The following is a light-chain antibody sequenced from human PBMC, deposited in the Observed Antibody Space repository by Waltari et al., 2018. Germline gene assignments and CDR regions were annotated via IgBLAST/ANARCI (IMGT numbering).Light chain of an antibody. J-gene: IGKJ5*01. CDR1: QSVSSY. V-gene: IGKV3-11*01. CDR3: QQRSSWPT. CDR2: HAS. Sequence: EIVLTQSPAILPLSPEARATLSCRDRQSVSSYLAWYQQKPGQAPRLLIYHASNRATGSRARFSGSGSVTDFTHTTSSLEPEHFAVYYCQQRSSWPTFGQGTRLEIK.